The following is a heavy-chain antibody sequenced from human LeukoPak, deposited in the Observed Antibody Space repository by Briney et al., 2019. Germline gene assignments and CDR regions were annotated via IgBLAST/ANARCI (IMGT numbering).Heavy chain of an antibody. CDR3: ARDSGWNGGVDY. CDR1: GGSISSGSYY. D-gene: IGHD6-19*01. J-gene: IGHJ4*02. V-gene: IGHV4-61*02. Sequence: SQTLSLTCTVSGGSISSGSYYWSWIRQPAGKGLEWIGRIYTSGSTNYNPSLKSRVTISVDTSKNQFSLKLSSVTAADTAVYYCARDSGWNGGVDYWGQGTLVTVSS. CDR2: IYTSGST.